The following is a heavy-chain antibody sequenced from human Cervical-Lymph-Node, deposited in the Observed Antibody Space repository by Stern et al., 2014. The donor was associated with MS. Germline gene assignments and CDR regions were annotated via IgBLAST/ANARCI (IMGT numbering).Heavy chain of an antibody. CDR2: IILDDDK. CDR3: ARGAATRSYYFDY. J-gene: IGHJ4*02. V-gene: IGHV2-70*01. D-gene: IGHD2-2*01. CDR1: GFSLSTSGMC. Sequence: QVTLRESGPALVKPTQTLTLTCTFSGFSLSTSGMCVSWIRHPPGMALVWLALIILDDDKYYSTSLKTRLTISKDTSKNQVVLTMTNMDPVDTATYYCARGAATRSYYFDYWGQGTLVTVSS.